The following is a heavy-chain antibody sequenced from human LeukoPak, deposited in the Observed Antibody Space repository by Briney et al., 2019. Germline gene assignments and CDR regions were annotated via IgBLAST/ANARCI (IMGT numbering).Heavy chain of an antibody. CDR3: ARDTSSGWSVYAFDI. Sequence: GGSLRLSCAASGFTFSSYWMHWVHQAPGKGLVWVSRINSDGSSTSYADSVKGRFTISRDNAKNTLYLQMNSLRAEDTAVYYCARDTSSGWSVYAFDIWGQGTMVTVSS. CDR1: GFTFSSYW. J-gene: IGHJ3*02. CDR2: INSDGSST. D-gene: IGHD6-19*01. V-gene: IGHV3-74*01.